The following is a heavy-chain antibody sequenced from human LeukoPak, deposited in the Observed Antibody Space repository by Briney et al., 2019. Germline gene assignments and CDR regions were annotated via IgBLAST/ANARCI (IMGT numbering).Heavy chain of an antibody. CDR2: ISYDGSER. CDR1: GFALSSYA. CDR3: ARETTFIVATVQPFDY. Sequence: PGGSLRLSCAASGFALSSYAMHWVRQAPGKGLEWVAIISYDGSERYYTDSVKGRLTISRDNSKSTLYLQMNSLRPEDTAVYYCARETTFIVATVQPFDYWGQGTLVTVSS. J-gene: IGHJ4*02. V-gene: IGHV3-30-3*01. D-gene: IGHD5-12*01.